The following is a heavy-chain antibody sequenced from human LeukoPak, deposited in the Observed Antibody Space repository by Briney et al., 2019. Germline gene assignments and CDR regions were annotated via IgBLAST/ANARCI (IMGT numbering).Heavy chain of an antibody. J-gene: IGHJ3*02. Sequence: ASVKVSCKASGYTFTTYGIIWVRQAPGHGLESLGWISAYKGNTYYAQKFQGRVTMTTDTSTSTAYMELRSLRSDDTAVYYCARDLFFYDSSGYHDAFDIWGQGTTVSVSS. CDR1: GYTFTTYG. V-gene: IGHV1-18*01. CDR2: ISAYKGNT. D-gene: IGHD3-22*01. CDR3: ARDLFFYDSSGYHDAFDI.